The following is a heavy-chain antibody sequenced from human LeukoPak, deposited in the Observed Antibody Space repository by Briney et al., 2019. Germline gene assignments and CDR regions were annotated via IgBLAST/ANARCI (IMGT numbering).Heavy chain of an antibody. CDR1: GFTFSSYW. CDR3: ARPDYDFWSGYIDY. D-gene: IGHD3-3*01. V-gene: IGHV3-74*01. Sequence: GGSLRLXCAASGFTFSSYWMHWVRPAPGKGLVWVSRINSDGSSTSYADSVKGRFTISRDNAKNTLYLQMNSLRAEDTAVYYCARPDYDFWSGYIDYWGQGTLVTVSS. J-gene: IGHJ4*02. CDR2: INSDGSST.